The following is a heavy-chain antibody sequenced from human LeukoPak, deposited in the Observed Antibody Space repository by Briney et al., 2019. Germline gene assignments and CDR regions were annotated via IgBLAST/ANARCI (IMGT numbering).Heavy chain of an antibody. CDR1: GFTFSSYW. CDR3: SRDWGLDA. V-gene: IGHV3-30-3*01. J-gene: IGHJ6*02. Sequence: GGSLRLSCAASGFTFSSYWMHWVRQAPGKGPEWVAVISVDGSNKYYADSVKGRFTISRDNSKNTVYLQMNSLRIEDTAVYYCSRDWGLDAWGQGTAVTVSS. CDR2: ISVDGSNK.